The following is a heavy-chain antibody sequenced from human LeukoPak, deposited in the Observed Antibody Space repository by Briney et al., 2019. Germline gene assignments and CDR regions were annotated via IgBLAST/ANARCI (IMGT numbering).Heavy chain of an antibody. CDR3: ATMRPELDY. CDR1: GFPFSSYE. CDR2: ISSSGGTI. D-gene: IGHD1/OR15-1a*01. V-gene: IGHV3-48*03. Sequence: GGSLRLSCAASGFPFSSYEMNCVRQAPGKGLEWISYISSSGGTIYYADSVKGRFTISRDNAKNSVYLQMNSLRAEDTAVYYCATMRPELDYWGQGTLVTVSS. J-gene: IGHJ4*02.